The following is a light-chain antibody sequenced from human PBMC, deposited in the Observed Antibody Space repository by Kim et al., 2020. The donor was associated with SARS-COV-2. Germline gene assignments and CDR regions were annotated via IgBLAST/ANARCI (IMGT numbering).Light chain of an antibody. Sequence: SYELTQPPSVSVSPGQTASITCSGDKLGDKYACWYQQKPGQSPVLVIYQDSKRPSGIPERFSGSNSGNTATLTIRGTQAMDEADYYCQAWDRSPAGVVFG. CDR2: QDS. CDR3: QAWDRSPAGVV. J-gene: IGLJ2*01. V-gene: IGLV3-1*01. CDR1: KLGDKY.